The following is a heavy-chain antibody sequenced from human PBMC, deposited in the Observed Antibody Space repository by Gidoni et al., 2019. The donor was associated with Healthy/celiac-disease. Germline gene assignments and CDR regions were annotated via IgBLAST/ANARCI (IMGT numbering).Heavy chain of an antibody. J-gene: IGHJ6*02. Sequence: EVQLLESGGGLVQPGGSLRLSCAASGFTFSSSAMTWVRQAPGKGVGCVSAIIGSGGSTYYADAVKGRFTISRDNSKNTLYLQMNSLRAEDTAVYYCAKGDYGSGSYYHHYYYYGMDVWGQGTTVTVSS. CDR3: AKGDYGSGSYYHHYYYYGMDV. CDR2: IIGSGGST. D-gene: IGHD3-10*01. CDR1: GFTFSSSA. V-gene: IGHV3-23*01.